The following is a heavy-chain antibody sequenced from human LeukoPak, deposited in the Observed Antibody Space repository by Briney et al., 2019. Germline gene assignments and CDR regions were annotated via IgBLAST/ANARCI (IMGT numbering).Heavy chain of an antibody. J-gene: IGHJ4*02. Sequence: GGSLRLSCAASGFTFSSYGMHWVRQAPGKGLEWVAFIRYDGSNKYYADSVKGRFTISRDNSKNTLYLQMNSLRAEDTAVYYCAKDSLKYSSGWYGRWFDYWGQGTLVTVSS. CDR2: IRYDGSNK. V-gene: IGHV3-30*02. CDR3: AKDSLKYSSGWYGRWFDY. CDR1: GFTFSSYG. D-gene: IGHD6-19*01.